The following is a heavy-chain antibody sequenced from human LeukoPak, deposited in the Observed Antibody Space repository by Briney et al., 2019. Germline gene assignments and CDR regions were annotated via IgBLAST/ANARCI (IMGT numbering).Heavy chain of an antibody. Sequence: PGGSLRLSCAASGFTFSSYAMSWVRQAPGKGLEWVSAISGSGGSTYYADSVKGRFTISRDNSKNTLYLQMNSLRAEDTAVYYCAKGPVTYYYDSSGNMDAFDIWGQGTMVTVSS. CDR2: ISGSGGST. J-gene: IGHJ3*02. CDR1: GFTFSSYA. D-gene: IGHD3-22*01. CDR3: AKGPVTYYYDSSGNMDAFDI. V-gene: IGHV3-23*01.